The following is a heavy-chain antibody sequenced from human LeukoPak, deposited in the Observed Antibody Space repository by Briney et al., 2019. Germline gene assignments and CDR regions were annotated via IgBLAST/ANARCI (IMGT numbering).Heavy chain of an antibody. V-gene: IGHV1-46*01. Sequence: GASVKVSCKASGYTFSSNYRNWGRRALGQGLGWRGVFNPSGGSTSYAQKFQARDTRTRNMSTSTVYMELSSLRSEDTAVYYCARTRSSSSSWYGQFDYWGQGTLVTVSS. CDR2: FNPSGGST. J-gene: IGHJ4*02. CDR3: ARTRSSSSSWYGQFDY. D-gene: IGHD6-13*01. CDR1: GYTFSSNY.